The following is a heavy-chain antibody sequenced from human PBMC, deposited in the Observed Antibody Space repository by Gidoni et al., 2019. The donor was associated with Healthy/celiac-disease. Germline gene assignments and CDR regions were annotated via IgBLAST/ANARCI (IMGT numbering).Heavy chain of an antibody. V-gene: IGHV4-34*01. Sequence: QVQLQQWGAGLLKPSETLSLTCAVYGGSFSGYYWSWIRQPPGKGLEWIGEINHSGSTNYNPSLKSRVTISVDTSKNQFSLKLSSVTAADTAVYYCARGGHRVFTAGPLWFDPWGQGTLVTVSS. CDR3: ARGGHRVFTAGPLWFDP. CDR2: INHSGST. CDR1: GGSFSGYY. J-gene: IGHJ5*02.